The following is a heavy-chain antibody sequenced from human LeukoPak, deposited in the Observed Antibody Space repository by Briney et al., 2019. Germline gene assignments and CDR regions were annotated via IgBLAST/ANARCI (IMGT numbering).Heavy chain of an antibody. J-gene: IGHJ5*02. CDR1: GYIFTSYG. CDR3: ARLGYCSSTSCYGWFDP. Sequence: AASVKVSCKASGYIFTSYGISWVRQAPGQGLEWMGWISAYNGNTNYAQKLQGRVTMTTDTSTSTAYMELRSLRSDDTAVYYCARLGYCSSTSCYGWFDPWGQGTLVTVSS. V-gene: IGHV1-18*01. CDR2: ISAYNGNT. D-gene: IGHD2-2*01.